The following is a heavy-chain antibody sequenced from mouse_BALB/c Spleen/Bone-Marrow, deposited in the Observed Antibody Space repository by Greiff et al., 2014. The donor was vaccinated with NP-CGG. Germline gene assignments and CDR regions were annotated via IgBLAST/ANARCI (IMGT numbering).Heavy chain of an antibody. CDR1: GYTFTSYW. V-gene: IGHV1S41*01. Sequence: DLVKPGASVKLSCKASGYTFTSYWINWIKQRPGQGLEWIGRFAPGSGNTYYNEMFKGKATLTVDTSSSTAYIQLSSLSSEVSAVYFCARARSTVITTWYFDVWGAGTTVTVSS. CDR3: ARARSTVITTWYFDV. D-gene: IGHD2-4*01. CDR2: FAPGSGNT. J-gene: IGHJ1*01.